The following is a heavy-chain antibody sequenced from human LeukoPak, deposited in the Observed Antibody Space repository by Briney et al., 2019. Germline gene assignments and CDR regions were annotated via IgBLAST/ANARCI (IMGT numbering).Heavy chain of an antibody. CDR2: IRYDGSNK. CDR3: AKDLIVGVPAAIGYDY. CDR1: GFTFSSYG. J-gene: IGHJ4*02. V-gene: IGHV3-30*02. D-gene: IGHD2-2*01. Sequence: GGSLRLSCAASGFTFSSYGMHWVRQAPGKGLEWVAFIRYDGSNKYYADSVKGRFTISRDNSKNTLYLQMNSLRAEDTAVYYCAKDLIVGVPAAIGYDYWGQGTLVTVSS.